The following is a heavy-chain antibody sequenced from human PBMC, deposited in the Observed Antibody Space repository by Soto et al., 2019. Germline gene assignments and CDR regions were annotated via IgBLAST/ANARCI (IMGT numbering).Heavy chain of an antibody. CDR2: INHSGST. V-gene: IGHV4-34*01. CDR1: GGTFIDYY. CDR3: ARGRTRLRYYYYGLDV. D-gene: IGHD2-15*01. J-gene: IGHJ6*02. Sequence: LETLCLRWAVFGGTFIDYYWRWIRQPPGKGLEWIGEINHSGSTNYNPSLKIRVTISVDTSKNQFSLKLSSVTAGDTAVYYCARGRTRLRYYYYGLDVWGQGTTVTVS.